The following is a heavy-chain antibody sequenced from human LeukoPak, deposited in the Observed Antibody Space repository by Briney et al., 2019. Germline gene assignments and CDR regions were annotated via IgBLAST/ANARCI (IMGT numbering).Heavy chain of an antibody. CDR1: SYSISSGYY. Sequence: SETLSLTCAVSSYSISSGYYWGWIRQPPGKGLEWIGNIYYSGSTYYNPSLKSRVTISVDTSKNQFSLKLSSVTAADTAVYYCARDVVYDAFDIWGQGTMVTVSS. D-gene: IGHD3-22*01. CDR3: ARDVVYDAFDI. CDR2: IYYSGST. V-gene: IGHV4-38-2*02. J-gene: IGHJ3*02.